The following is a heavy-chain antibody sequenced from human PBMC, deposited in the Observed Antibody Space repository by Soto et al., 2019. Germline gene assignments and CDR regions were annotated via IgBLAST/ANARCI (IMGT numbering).Heavy chain of an antibody. CDR1: GGTLSSYA. J-gene: IGHJ6*02. D-gene: IGHD6-19*01. CDR2: IIPIFGTA. V-gene: IGHV1-69*13. CDR3: ASGAGGYYGMDV. Sequence: ASVKVSCKASGGTLSSYAISWVRQAPGQGLEWMGGIIPIFGTANYAQKFQGRVTITADESTSTAYMELSSLRSEDTAVYYCASGAGGYYGMDVWGQGTTVTVSS.